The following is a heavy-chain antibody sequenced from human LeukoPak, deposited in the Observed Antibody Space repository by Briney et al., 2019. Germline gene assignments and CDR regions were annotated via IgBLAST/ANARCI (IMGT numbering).Heavy chain of an antibody. D-gene: IGHD1-26*01. J-gene: IGHJ5*02. Sequence: GGSLRLSCAASGFTFSSFGMHWVRQAPGKGLEWVAYIRYDGSNKKYADSLEGRFTISRDNSKNALYLQIDSLRPEDTAVYYSAKKSGAAFYSWFDPWGQGTLVTVSS. CDR1: GFTFSSFG. CDR2: IRYDGSNK. V-gene: IGHV3-30*02. CDR3: AKKSGAAFYSWFDP.